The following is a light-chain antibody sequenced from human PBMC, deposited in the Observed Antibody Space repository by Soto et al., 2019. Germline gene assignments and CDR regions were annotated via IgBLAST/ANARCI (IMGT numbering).Light chain of an antibody. CDR2: AAS. CDR3: QQANSFPWT. J-gene: IGKJ1*01. V-gene: IGKV1-12*01. Sequence: DIQMTQSPSSVSAPVGDRVTITCRASQGVDSWLAWYQQKPGKAPKLLIFAASSLQSGVPSRSSGSGSGTDFTLTISSLQPEDVASYYCQQANSFPWTFGQGTKVEIK. CDR1: QGVDSW.